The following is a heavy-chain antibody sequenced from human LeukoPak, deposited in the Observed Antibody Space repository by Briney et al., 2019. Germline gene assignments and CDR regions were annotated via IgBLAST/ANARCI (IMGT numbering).Heavy chain of an antibody. Sequence: SVKVSCKASGGTFSSYAISWVRQAPGQGLEWMGGIIPIFGTANYAQKFQGRVTMTEDTSTDTAYMELSSLRSEDTAVYYCARTYCSSTSCYTGLDYWGQGTLVTVSS. CDR1: GGTFSSYA. CDR2: IIPIFGTA. V-gene: IGHV1-69*06. J-gene: IGHJ4*02. CDR3: ARTYCSSTSCYTGLDY. D-gene: IGHD2-2*02.